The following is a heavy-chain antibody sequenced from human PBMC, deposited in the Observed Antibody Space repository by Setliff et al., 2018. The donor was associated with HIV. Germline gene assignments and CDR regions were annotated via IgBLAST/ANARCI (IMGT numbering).Heavy chain of an antibody. CDR1: GGSIISDIFY. J-gene: IGHJ4*02. D-gene: IGHD2-15*01. Sequence: ASETLSLTCSVSGGSIISDIFYWGWIRQPPGKGLEWIGSIYPGSTKYNPSLNSRVTTSIDTSKNQFSLKLSSVTAADTAVYYCARRGTYCSGGSCYNELDYWGQGTLVTVSS. V-gene: IGHV4-39*07. CDR2: IYPGST. CDR3: ARRGTYCSGGSCYNELDY.